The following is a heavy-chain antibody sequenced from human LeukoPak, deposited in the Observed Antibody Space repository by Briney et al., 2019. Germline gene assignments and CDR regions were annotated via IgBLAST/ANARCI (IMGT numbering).Heavy chain of an antibody. Sequence: GGSLRLSCAASGFTFSSYSMNWVRQAPGKGLERVSYISSSSSTIYYADSVKGRFTISRDNAKNSLYLQMNSLRAEDTAVYYCARDLYDILTGYYCAFDIWGQGTMVTVSS. CDR3: ARDLYDILTGYYCAFDI. D-gene: IGHD3-9*01. V-gene: IGHV3-48*01. J-gene: IGHJ3*02. CDR1: GFTFSSYS. CDR2: ISSSSSTI.